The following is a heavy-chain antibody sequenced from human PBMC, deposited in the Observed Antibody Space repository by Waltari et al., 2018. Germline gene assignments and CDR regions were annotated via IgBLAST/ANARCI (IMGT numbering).Heavy chain of an antibody. CDR3: AKAQGDGESYFDY. V-gene: IGHV3-30*18. Sequence: QVQLVESGGGVVQPGRSLRLSCAASGFTFSSYGMHWVRQAPGKGLEWVAVIWYDGSNKYYADSVKGRFTISRDNSKNTLYLQMNSLRAEDTAMYYCAKAQGDGESYFDYWGQGTLVTVSS. D-gene: IGHD4-17*01. J-gene: IGHJ4*02. CDR1: GFTFSSYG. CDR2: IWYDGSNK.